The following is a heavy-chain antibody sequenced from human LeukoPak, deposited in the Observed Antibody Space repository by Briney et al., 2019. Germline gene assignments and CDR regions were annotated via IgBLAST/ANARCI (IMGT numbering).Heavy chain of an antibody. CDR3: ARQTGSGLFILP. CDR2: IYYSGNN. D-gene: IGHD3/OR15-3a*01. Sequence: SETLSLTCTVSGYSFSSGYYWGWIRPPPGKGLEWIGSIYYSGNNYYNASLKSQLSISIDTSKNQFSLRLTSVTAADTAVYYCARQTGSGLFILPGGQGTLVTVSS. V-gene: IGHV4-38-2*02. CDR1: GYSFSSGYY. J-gene: IGHJ4*02.